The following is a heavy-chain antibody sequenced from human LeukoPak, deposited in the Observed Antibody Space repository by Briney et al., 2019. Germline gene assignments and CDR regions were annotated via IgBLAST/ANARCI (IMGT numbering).Heavy chain of an antibody. V-gene: IGHV3-48*03. D-gene: IGHD6-13*01. CDR1: GFTLSSYE. CDR2: ISSSGSTI. Sequence: GGYLRLYCAASGFTLSSYEMNWVRQAPGKGLEWVSYISSSGSTIYYADSVKGRFTISRDNAKNSLYLQMNSLRAEDTAVYYCAREGSSWSEGRLWYFDYWGQGTLVTVSS. CDR3: AREGSSWSEGRLWYFDY. J-gene: IGHJ4*02.